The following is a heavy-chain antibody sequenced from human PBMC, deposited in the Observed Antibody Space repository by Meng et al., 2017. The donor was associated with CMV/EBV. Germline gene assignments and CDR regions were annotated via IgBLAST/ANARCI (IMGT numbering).Heavy chain of an antibody. CDR2: MNPNSGNT. CDR3: ARTRIEVEPDGTKIKYYNYGMDV. CDR1: GYTFTTYD. V-gene: IGHV1-8*01. D-gene: IGHD2-15*01. Sequence: ASVKVSCKASGYTFTTYDINWVRQATGQGLEWMGWMNPNSGNTGYAQKFQGRVTMTRVTSISTAYMELSSLTSDDTAVYYCARTRIEVEPDGTKIKYYNYGMDVWGQGTTVTVS. J-gene: IGHJ6*02.